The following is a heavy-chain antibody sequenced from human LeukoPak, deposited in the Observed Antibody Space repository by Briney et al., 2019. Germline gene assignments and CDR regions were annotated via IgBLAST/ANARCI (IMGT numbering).Heavy chain of an antibody. CDR2: TYYRSKWYN. Sequence: SQALSLTCAISGDSVPSNSAAWNRIRQSPSRGLEWLGRTYYRSKWYNDFAVSVKSRVTINPDTSKNHFSLQLNSVTPEDTAVYYCARVLGWATDYWGQGTLVTVSS. J-gene: IGHJ4*02. V-gene: IGHV6-1*01. D-gene: IGHD5-12*01. CDR3: ARVLGWATDY. CDR1: GDSVPSNSAA.